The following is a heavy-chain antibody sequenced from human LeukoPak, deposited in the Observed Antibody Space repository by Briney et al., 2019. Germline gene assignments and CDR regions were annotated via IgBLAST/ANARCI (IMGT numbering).Heavy chain of an antibody. J-gene: IGHJ6*02. CDR2: INPNSGGT. V-gene: IGHV1-2*02. CDR3: ARAGQQLVLYYYGMDV. Sequence: GASVKVSCKASGYTFSDHYMHWVRQAPGQGLEWMGWINPNSGGTNYAQKFQGRVTMTRDTSISTAYMELSRLRSDDTAVYYCARAGQQLVLYYYGMDVWGQGTTVTVSS. CDR1: GYTFSDHY. D-gene: IGHD6-6*01.